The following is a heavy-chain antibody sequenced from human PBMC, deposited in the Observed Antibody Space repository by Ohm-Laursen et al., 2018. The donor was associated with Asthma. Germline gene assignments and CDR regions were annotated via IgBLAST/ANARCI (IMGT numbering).Heavy chain of an antibody. CDR3: AKDSGYPRGRFDY. CDR2: INTNTGDP. Sequence: ASVKVSCKASGYTFTTYAMNWVRQAPGQGLEWLGWINTNTGDPTYAQGFTGRFVFSLDTSVSTAYLQISSLKPEDTAVYYCAKDSGYPRGRFDYWGQGTLVTVSS. CDR1: GYTFTTYA. V-gene: IGHV7-4-1*02. J-gene: IGHJ4*02. D-gene: IGHD3-10*01.